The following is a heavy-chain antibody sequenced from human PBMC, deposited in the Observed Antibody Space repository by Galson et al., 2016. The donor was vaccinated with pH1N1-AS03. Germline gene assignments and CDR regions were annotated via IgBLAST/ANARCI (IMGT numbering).Heavy chain of an antibody. CDR2: IYYSGST. D-gene: IGHD3-16*01. CDR3: ARDGGKITLGGFYAFDL. Sequence: SETLSLTCTVSGVSTRSHYWSWIRQPPGKGLEWIGHIYYSGSTNYNPSLKSRVTISVDTSKNQLSLKLSSVTAADTALYFCARDGGKITLGGFYAFDLWGQGTMVAVSS. J-gene: IGHJ3*01. V-gene: IGHV4-59*11. CDR1: GVSTRSHY.